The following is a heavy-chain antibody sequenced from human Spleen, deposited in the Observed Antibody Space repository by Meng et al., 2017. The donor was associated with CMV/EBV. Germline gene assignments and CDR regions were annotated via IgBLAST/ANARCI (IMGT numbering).Heavy chain of an antibody. D-gene: IGHD3-10*01. Sequence: SETLSLTCTVSGGSVSSDSHYWSWIRQPPGKGLEWIGYIDYSESTNNNPSLKSRVTISVDTSKNHFSLRLRSVTAADTAVYYCARGSGGWFDPWRQGTLVTVSS. V-gene: IGHV4-61*03. J-gene: IGHJ5*02. CDR2: IDYSEST. CDR1: GGSVSSDSHY. CDR3: ARGSGGWFDP.